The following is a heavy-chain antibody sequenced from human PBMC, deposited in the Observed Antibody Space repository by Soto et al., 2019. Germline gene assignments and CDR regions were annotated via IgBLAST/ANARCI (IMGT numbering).Heavy chain of an antibody. D-gene: IGHD5-12*01. CDR2: IYHSGST. V-gene: IGHV4-4*02. CDR3: ARRRRDGYDPLDY. J-gene: IGHJ4*02. Sequence: PSETLSLTCAVSGGSISSSNWWSWVRQPPGKGLEWIGEIYHSGSTNYNPSLKSRVTISVDKSKNQFSLKLSSVTAADTAVYYCARRRRDGYDPLDYWGQGTLVTVYS. CDR1: GGSISSSNW.